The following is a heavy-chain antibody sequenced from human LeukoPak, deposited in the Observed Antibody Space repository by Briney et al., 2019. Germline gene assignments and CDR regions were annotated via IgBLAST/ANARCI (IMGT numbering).Heavy chain of an antibody. CDR1: GFTFSSYE. J-gene: IGHJ3*02. D-gene: IGHD5-24*01. V-gene: IGHV3-48*03. CDR2: ISSSGSTI. Sequence: GGSLRLSCAASGFTFSSYEMNWVRQAPGKGLEWVSYISSSGSTIYYADSVKGRFTISRDNAKNTLYLQMNSLRAEDTAVYYCAKELGENDAFDIWGQGTMVTVSS. CDR3: AKELGENDAFDI.